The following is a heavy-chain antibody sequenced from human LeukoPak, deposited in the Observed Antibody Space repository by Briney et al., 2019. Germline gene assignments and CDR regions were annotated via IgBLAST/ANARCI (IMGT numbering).Heavy chain of an antibody. CDR2: ISNDGSKE. CDR1: GFTFITHP. V-gene: IGHV3-30*01. Sequence: SGRSLRLSCAASGFTFITHPMPWVRQAPGKGLEWVAAISNDGSKEYFAESVKGRFTISRDNSKSTLYLQMNSLRAEETAIYYCARGGSRLHLSYYYDYVDVWGKGTTVTVS. D-gene: IGHD5-24*01. CDR3: ARGGSRLHLSYYYDYVDV. J-gene: IGHJ6*03.